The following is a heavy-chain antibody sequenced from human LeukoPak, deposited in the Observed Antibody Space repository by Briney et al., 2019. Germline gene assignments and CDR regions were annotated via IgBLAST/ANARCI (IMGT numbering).Heavy chain of an antibody. V-gene: IGHV3-74*01. CDR1: GFTFSSYW. Sequence: GGSLRLSCAASGFTFSSYWMHWVRQAPGKGLVWVSRVNNDGSSTTYADSVKGRFTISRDNAKNTIYLQMNSLRAEDTAVYYCARGGWGTGTDHWGQGTLVTVSS. CDR3: ARGGWGTGTDH. CDR2: VNNDGSST. D-gene: IGHD1-1*01. J-gene: IGHJ4*02.